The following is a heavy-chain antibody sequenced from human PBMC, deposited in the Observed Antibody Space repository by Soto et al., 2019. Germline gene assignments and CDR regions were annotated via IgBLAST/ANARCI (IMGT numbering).Heavy chain of an antibody. CDR3: ARVPRITIFGVSYMDV. V-gene: IGHV1-69*13. CDR2: IIPIFGTA. CDR1: GGTFSSYA. Sequence: GASVKVSCKASGGTFSSYAISWVRQAPGQGLEWMGGIIPIFGTANYAQKFQGRVTITADESTSTAYMELSSLRSEDTAVYYCARVPRITIFGVSYMDVWGKGTTVTVSS. D-gene: IGHD3-3*01. J-gene: IGHJ6*03.